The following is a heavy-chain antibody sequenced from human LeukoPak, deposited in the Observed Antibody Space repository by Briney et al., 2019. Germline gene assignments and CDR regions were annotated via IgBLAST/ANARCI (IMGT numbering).Heavy chain of an antibody. J-gene: IGHJ4*02. CDR3: ARDRRQTLPD. Sequence: LSLTCTVSGGSISSGGYYWSWIRQHPGKGLEWLSYISSSSSTIYYADSVKGRFTISRDNAKDSLYLQMNSLGAEDTAVYYCARDRRQTLPDWGQGTLVTVSS. V-gene: IGHV3-11*04. CDR1: GGSISSGGYY. CDR2: ISSSSSTI.